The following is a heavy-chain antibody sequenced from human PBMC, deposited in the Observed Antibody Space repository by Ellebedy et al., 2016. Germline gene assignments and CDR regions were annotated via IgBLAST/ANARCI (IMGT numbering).Heavy chain of an antibody. CDR3: ARGLYSSGWYNDY. V-gene: IGHV1-3*01. J-gene: IGHJ4*02. CDR1: GYTFTSYA. CDR2: IYAGNGDT. Sequence: ASVKVSCKTSGYTFTSYAIHWVRQAPGQRLKWMGWIYAGNGDTKYSQKFQGRVTIAIARDTSASAAYMELSSLRSEDTAVYYCARGLYSSGWYNDYWGQGTLVTVSS. D-gene: IGHD6-19*01.